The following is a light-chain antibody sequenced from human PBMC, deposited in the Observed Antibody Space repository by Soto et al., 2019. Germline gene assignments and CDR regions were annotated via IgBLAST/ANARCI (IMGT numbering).Light chain of an antibody. CDR1: QSVSNNY. Sequence: ETVLTQSPCTLSLSPGERATLPCRASQSVSNNYLAWYQQKPGQAPRLLIYDASSRATGIPDRFSGSGSGTDFTLTISRLEPEDFAVYYCQQYGSSPGLITFGPGTKVDI. V-gene: IGKV3-20*01. CDR3: QQYGSSPGLIT. J-gene: IGKJ3*01. CDR2: DAS.